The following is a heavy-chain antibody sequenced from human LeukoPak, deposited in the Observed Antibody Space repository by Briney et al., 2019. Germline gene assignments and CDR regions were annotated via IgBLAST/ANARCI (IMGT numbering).Heavy chain of an antibody. J-gene: IGHJ3*02. CDR1: GGSISSYY. CDR2: IYYSGST. V-gene: IGHV4-59*01. Sequence: PSETLSLTCTVSGGSISSYYWSWIRQPPGKGLEWIGYIYYSGSTNYNPSLKSRVTISVDTSKNQFSPKLSSATAADTAVYYCARAREWIQLRDAFDIWGQGTMVTVSS. D-gene: IGHD5-18*01. CDR3: ARAREWIQLRDAFDI.